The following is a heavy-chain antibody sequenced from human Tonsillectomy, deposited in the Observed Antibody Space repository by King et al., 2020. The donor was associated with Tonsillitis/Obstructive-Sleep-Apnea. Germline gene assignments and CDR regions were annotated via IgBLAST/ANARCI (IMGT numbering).Heavy chain of an antibody. CDR3: TRDIRGNYDFWSGYPGY. J-gene: IGHJ4*02. D-gene: IGHD3-3*01. CDR1: GFTFNFYS. Sequence: VQLVESGGGLIQPGGSLRLSWSASGFTFNFYSMDCGRRVPGEGRGLFSYTVVSGNTLYTAESGKGRLTISGDKAKSSLYLQMNRLRDEDTAVYYCTRDIRGNYDFWSGYPGYWGQGTLVTVSS. CDR2: TVVSGNTL. V-gene: IGHV3-48*02.